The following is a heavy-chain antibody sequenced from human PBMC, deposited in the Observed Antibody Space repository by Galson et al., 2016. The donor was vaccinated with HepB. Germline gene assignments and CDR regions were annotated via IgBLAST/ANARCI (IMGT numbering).Heavy chain of an antibody. CDR3: AADHGCLDCFDF. J-gene: IGHJ3*01. V-gene: IGHV3-23*01. Sequence: SLRLSCAASGFTFSAYAMAWARQTPGKGLEWVSGISDSGANTYYADSVRGRFSISRDDSKSTLYLQMTNLRVEDTALYYCAADHGCLDCFDFWGRGTMVTVSS. CDR1: GFTFSAYA. D-gene: IGHD2-21*02. CDR2: ISDSGANT.